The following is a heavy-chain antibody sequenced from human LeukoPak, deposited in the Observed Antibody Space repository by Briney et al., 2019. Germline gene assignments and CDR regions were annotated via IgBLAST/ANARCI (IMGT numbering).Heavy chain of an antibody. V-gene: IGHV6-1*01. CDR1: GDSVSSNSAA. D-gene: IGHD6-19*01. J-gene: IGHJ4*02. CDR3: ARAGGPVGLLEEQWLDPRGKNFDY. CDR2: TYYRSKWYN. Sequence: SQTLSLTCAISGDSVSSNSAAWNWIRQSPSRGLEWLGRTYYRSKWYNDYAVSVKSRITINPDTSKNQFSLKLSSVTAADTAVYYCARAGGPVGLLEEQWLDPRGKNFDYWGQGTLVTVSS.